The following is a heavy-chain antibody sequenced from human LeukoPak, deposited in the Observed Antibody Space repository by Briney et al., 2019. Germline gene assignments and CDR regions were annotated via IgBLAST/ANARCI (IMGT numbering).Heavy chain of an antibody. J-gene: IGHJ4*02. V-gene: IGHV1-2*02. CDR3: ARTSHYVDIAATIPYGIYYFDY. D-gene: IGHD5-12*01. CDR1: GYTFTGYY. Sequence: ASVKVSCKASGYTFTGYYMHWVRQAPGQGREWMGWINPNSGATNYAQKFQVRVTMTRDTSISTAYMELRRLRSADTAVYYCARTSHYVDIAATIPYGIYYFDYWGQGTLVTVSS. CDR2: INPNSGAT.